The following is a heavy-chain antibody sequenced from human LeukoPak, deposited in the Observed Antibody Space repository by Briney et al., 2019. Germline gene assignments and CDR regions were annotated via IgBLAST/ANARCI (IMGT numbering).Heavy chain of an antibody. CDR3: ARDKSSSWQHHCWFFMDV. J-gene: IGHJ6*03. D-gene: IGHD6-13*01. CDR1: GFTFSNYW. V-gene: IGHV3-7*03. CDR2: IKQDGSEK. Sequence: QAGGSLRLSCAASGFTFSNYWMSWVRQAPGKGLEWVANIKQDGSEKYYVHSVKGESSIYRDNAMNSLYLQKNSLRDEYTSVYYCARDKSSSWQHHCWFFMDVGRKGTRVSVSS.